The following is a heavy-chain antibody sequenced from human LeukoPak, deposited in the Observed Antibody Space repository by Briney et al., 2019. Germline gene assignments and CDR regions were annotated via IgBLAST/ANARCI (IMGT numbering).Heavy chain of an antibody. Sequence: ASETLSLTCAVYGGSFSGYYWSWIRQPPGKGLEWIGEINHSGSTNYNPSLKSRVTISVDTSKNQFSLKLSSVTAADTAVYYCARGSRWLRLHYWSQGTLVTVSS. CDR3: ARGSRWLRLHY. CDR1: GGSFSGYY. CDR2: INHSGST. J-gene: IGHJ4*02. V-gene: IGHV4-34*01. D-gene: IGHD5-12*01.